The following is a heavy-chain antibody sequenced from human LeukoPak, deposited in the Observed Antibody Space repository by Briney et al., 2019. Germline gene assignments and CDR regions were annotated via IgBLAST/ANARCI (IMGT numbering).Heavy chain of an antibody. CDR2: IYYSGST. CDR1: GGSISSYY. CDR3: ARVDPDSSSTLEVFDY. D-gene: IGHD6-6*01. V-gene: IGHV4-59*01. Sequence: SETLSLTCTVSGGSISSYYWSWIRQPPGKGLEWIGCIYYSGSTNYNPSLKSRVTISVDTSKNQFSLKLSSVTAADTAVYYCARVDPDSSSTLEVFDYWGQGTLVTVSS. J-gene: IGHJ4*02.